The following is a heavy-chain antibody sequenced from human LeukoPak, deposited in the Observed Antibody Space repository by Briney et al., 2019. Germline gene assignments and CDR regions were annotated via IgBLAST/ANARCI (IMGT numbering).Heavy chain of an antibody. Sequence: GGSLRLSCAASGFTFDDYAMHWARQAPGKGLEWVSGISWNSGSIGYADSVKGRFTISRDNSKNMLYLQLSSLRAEDTAVYYCAKDSHWILFDDWGQGTLVTVSS. D-gene: IGHD2-2*03. CDR2: ISWNSGSI. CDR3: AKDSHWILFDD. CDR1: GFTFDDYA. J-gene: IGHJ4*02. V-gene: IGHV3-9*01.